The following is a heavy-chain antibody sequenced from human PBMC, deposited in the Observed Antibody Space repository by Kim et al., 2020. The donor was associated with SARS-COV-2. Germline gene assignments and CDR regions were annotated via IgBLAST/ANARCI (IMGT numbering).Heavy chain of an antibody. V-gene: IGHV6-1*01. Sequence: DYAESVKSRITLNTDTSENQFSLQLISVSPEDTAIYYCARDTPGQKAFDIWGQGTMVTVSS. J-gene: IGHJ3*02. CDR3: ARDTPGQKAFDI.